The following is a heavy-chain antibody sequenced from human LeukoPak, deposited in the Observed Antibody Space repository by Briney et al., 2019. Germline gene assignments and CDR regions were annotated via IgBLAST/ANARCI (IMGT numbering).Heavy chain of an antibody. Sequence: SETLSLTCTVSGGSISTYYWSWFRQPPGKGLEWIGYVYHSGSHNYNPSLKSPVTISPDTPKNPFSLRPSSVTAADTAVYYCAGHAGRYNWFDPWGQETLVTVSS. CDR3: AGHAGRYNWFDP. D-gene: IGHD1-14*01. J-gene: IGHJ5*02. V-gene: IGHV4-59*08. CDR2: VYHSGSH. CDR1: GGSISTYY.